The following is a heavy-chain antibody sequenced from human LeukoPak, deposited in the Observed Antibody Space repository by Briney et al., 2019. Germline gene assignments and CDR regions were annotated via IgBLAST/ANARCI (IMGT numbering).Heavy chain of an antibody. J-gene: IGHJ3*02. CDR3: ARDQNYDSSGLYGASDI. Sequence: GGSLRLSCAASGFTFSSFAMHWVRQGPGKGLEWVAFISYDGSSKYYADSVKGRFTISRDNSKNTLYLQMNSLRAEDAAVYYCARDQNYDSSGLYGASDIWGQGTMVTVSS. D-gene: IGHD3-22*01. CDR2: ISYDGSSK. CDR1: GFTFSSFA. V-gene: IGHV3-30*03.